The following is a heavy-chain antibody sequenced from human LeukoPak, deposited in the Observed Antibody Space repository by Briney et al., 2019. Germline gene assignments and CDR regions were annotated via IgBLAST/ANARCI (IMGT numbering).Heavy chain of an antibody. CDR3: AREGATPAEEFDY. CDR2: IYSGGST. CDR1: GFTISSNY. D-gene: IGHD1-26*01. V-gene: IGHV3-53*04. Sequence: GGFLRLSCAASGFTISSNYMRWVRQAPGKGLEWVSVIYSGGSTYYADSVKGRFTISRHNSKNTLYLQMNSLRAEDTAVYYCAREGATPAEEFDYWGQGTLVTVSS. J-gene: IGHJ4*02.